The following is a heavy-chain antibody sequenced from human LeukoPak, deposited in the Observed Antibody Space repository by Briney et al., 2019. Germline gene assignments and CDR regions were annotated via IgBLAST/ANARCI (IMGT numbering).Heavy chain of an antibody. CDR2: IRSSSSYI. D-gene: IGHD5-18*01. CDR3: ARDLDTALVYYYYAMDV. V-gene: IGHV3-21*01. J-gene: IGHJ6*02. CDR1: GFTFSSYG. Sequence: PGGSLRLSCAASGFTFSSYGTNWGRQAPGKGLEWVSSIRSSSSYIYYADSVRGRFTISRDNAKNSLYLQMNSLRAEDTAVYFCARDLDTALVYYYYAMDVWGQGTTVTVSS.